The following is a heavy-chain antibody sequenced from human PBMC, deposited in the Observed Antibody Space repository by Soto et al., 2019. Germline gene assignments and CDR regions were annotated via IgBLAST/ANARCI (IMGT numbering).Heavy chain of an antibody. CDR3: AREDGSGSYYHPYNWFDP. CDR1: GGSISSYY. J-gene: IGHJ5*02. D-gene: IGHD3-10*01. Sequence: SETLSLTCTVSGGSISSYYWSWIRQPPGKGLEWIGYIYYSGSTNYNPSLKSRVTISVDTSKNQFSLKLSSVTAADTAVYYCAREDGSGSYYHPYNWFDPWGQGTLVTVS. V-gene: IGHV4-59*01. CDR2: IYYSGST.